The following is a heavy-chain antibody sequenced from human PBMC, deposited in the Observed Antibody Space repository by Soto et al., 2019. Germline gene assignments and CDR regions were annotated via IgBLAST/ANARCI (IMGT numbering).Heavy chain of an antibody. D-gene: IGHD5-12*01. CDR2: IYYSGST. V-gene: IGHV4-30-4*01. CDR3: ARVIVNRRGYYYYYYGMDV. J-gene: IGHJ6*02. CDR1: GGSIISGDYY. Sequence: PLELLSLTCTVSGGSIISGDYYWSWIRQPPGKGLEWIGYIYYSGSTYYKPSLKSRVTISVDTSKNQFSLKLSSVTAADTAVYYCARVIVNRRGYYYYYYGMDVWGQGTTVTVSS.